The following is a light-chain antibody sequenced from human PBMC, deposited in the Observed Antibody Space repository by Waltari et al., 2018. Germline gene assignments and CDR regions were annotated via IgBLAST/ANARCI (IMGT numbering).Light chain of an antibody. J-gene: IGKJ4*01. V-gene: IGKV1-39*01. CDR2: CAS. CDR1: QDIANY. CDR3: QQSLSSPYLS. Sequence: DIQMTQSPSSLSASVGDRATITCRASQDIANYVSWYQHAPGKAPKLLIYCASSLQSGVPSRFSGSGSGTDFTLTINSLQPEDFATYYCQQSLSSPYLSFGGGTKVETK.